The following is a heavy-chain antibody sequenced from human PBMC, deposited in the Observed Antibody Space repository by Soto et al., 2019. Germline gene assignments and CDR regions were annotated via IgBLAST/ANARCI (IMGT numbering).Heavy chain of an antibody. CDR2: ISGSGGST. J-gene: IGHJ4*02. D-gene: IGHD5-18*01. Sequence: EVQLLESGGGLVQPGGSLRLSCAASGFTFSSYAMSWVRQAPGKGLEWVSAISGSGGSTYYADSVKGRFTISRDNSKNTLYLQMNSLRAEDTAVYYCAKDLWGAMVALSPFDYWGQGTLVTVSS. V-gene: IGHV3-23*01. CDR3: AKDLWGAMVALSPFDY. CDR1: GFTFSSYA.